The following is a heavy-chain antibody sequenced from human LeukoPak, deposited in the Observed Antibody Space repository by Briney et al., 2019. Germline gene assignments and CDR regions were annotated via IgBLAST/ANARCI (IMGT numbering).Heavy chain of an antibody. V-gene: IGHV1-2*02. CDR2: IDPNSGGT. Sequence: ASVKVSCKASGYTFTGYYMHWVRQAPGQGLEWMGWIDPNSGGTNYAQKFQGRVTMTRDTSISTAYMELSRLRSDDTAVYYCARATGYCGGDCYSKGGYYFDYWGQGTLVTVSS. J-gene: IGHJ4*02. CDR1: GYTFTGYY. CDR3: ARATGYCGGDCYSKGGYYFDY. D-gene: IGHD2-21*02.